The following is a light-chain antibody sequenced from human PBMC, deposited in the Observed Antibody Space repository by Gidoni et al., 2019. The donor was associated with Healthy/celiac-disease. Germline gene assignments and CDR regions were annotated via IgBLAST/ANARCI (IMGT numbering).Light chain of an antibody. Sequence: DIVMTQSPLSLPVTPGEPASISCRSSQSLLHSNGYNYLDWYLQKPGQSPQLLIYLGSNRASGVPDRFSGSGSGTDFTLKISRVEAEDVGVYYCMQALQTAITFXPXTKVDIK. V-gene: IGKV2-28*01. CDR2: LGS. CDR1: QSLLHSNGYNY. J-gene: IGKJ3*01. CDR3: MQALQTAIT.